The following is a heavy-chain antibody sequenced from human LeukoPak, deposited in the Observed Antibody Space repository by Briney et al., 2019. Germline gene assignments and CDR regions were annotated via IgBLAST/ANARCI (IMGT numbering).Heavy chain of an antibody. J-gene: IGHJ4*02. D-gene: IGHD6-19*01. CDR3: ARDIDSSGWKKYYFDY. CDR1: GFTFGSYS. CDR2: ISSSSSYI. Sequence: GGSLRLSCAASGFTFGSYSMNWVRQAPGKGLEWVSSISSSSSYIYYADSVKGRFTISRDNAKNSLYLQMNSLRAEDTAVYYCARDIDSSGWKKYYFDYWGQGTLVTVSP. V-gene: IGHV3-21*01.